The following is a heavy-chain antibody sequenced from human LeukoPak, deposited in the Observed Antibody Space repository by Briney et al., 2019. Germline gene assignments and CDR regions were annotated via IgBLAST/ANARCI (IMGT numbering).Heavy chain of an antibody. J-gene: IGHJ4*02. Sequence: GGSLRLSCAASGFTFSSYWMHWVRQAPGKGLVWVSRTNTDGSSTSYADSVKGRFTISRDNAKNTLYLQMNSLRAEDTAVYYCAKSDCASDGCKLLNYWGQGTLVTASS. CDR1: GFTFSSYW. CDR3: AKSDCASDGCKLLNY. CDR2: TNTDGSST. D-gene: IGHD3-10*01. V-gene: IGHV3-74*01.